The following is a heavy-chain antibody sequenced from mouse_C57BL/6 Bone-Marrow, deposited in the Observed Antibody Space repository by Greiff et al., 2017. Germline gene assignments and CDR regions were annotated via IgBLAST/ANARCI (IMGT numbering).Heavy chain of an antibody. CDR2: ISDGGSYT. V-gene: IGHV5-4*03. Sequence: EVMLVESGGGLVKPGGSLKLSCAASGFTFSSYAMSWVRQTPEKRLEWVATISDGGSYTYYPDNVKGRFTISRDNAKNNLYLQMSHLKSEDTAMYYCARGRTIVTYWYFDVWGTGTTVTVPS. CDR3: ARGRTIVTYWYFDV. CDR1: GFTFSSYA. D-gene: IGHD2-5*01. J-gene: IGHJ1*03.